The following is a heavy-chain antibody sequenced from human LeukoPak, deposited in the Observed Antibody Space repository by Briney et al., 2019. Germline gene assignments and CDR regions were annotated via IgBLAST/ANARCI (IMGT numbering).Heavy chain of an antibody. J-gene: IGHJ4*02. V-gene: IGHV1-69*04. D-gene: IGHD3-16*01. Sequence: SVKVSCKASRGTFSSYDINWVRQAPGQGLEWMGRNIPMLGRTNYAQKFQGRVTITADKATSTAHMELSSLRSEDTAVYYCASSWVIVGDDYPPTLVYWGQGTLVTVSS. CDR2: NIPMLGRT. CDR1: RGTFSSYD. CDR3: ASSWVIVGDDYPPTLVY.